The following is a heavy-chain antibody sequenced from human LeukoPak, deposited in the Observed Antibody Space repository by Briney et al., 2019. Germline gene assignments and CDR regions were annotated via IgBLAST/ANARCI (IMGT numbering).Heavy chain of an antibody. CDR1: GFTFGGYG. Sequence: GGSLRLSCAGSGFTFGGYGMHWFRQTPGKGLEWVAVIAYDGSRAFYGDSVKGRFTISRDNSKNTMSVQMDDLRAEDTAVYYCTRYNNDHFDYWGQGTLVTVSS. D-gene: IGHD1-14*01. J-gene: IGHJ4*02. V-gene: IGHV3-33*01. CDR3: TRYNNDHFDY. CDR2: IAYDGSRA.